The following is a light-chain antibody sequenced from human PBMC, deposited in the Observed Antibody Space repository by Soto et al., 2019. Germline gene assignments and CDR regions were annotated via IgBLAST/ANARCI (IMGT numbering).Light chain of an antibody. Sequence: QSVLTQPPSASGSPGQSVTISCTGTSSDVGAYNYVSWYQQLPGNAPKLVIYEVSKRPSGVPDRFSGSKSGNTASLTVSGLQAEDEADYYCSSYAGRNNFIFGGGTKLTVL. CDR3: SSYAGRNNFI. CDR1: SSDVGAYNY. V-gene: IGLV2-8*01. CDR2: EVS. J-gene: IGLJ2*01.